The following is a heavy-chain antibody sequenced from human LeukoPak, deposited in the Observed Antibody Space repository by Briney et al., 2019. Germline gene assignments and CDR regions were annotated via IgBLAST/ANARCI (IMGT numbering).Heavy chain of an antibody. Sequence: ASVKVSRKASGYTLTGYYMHWVRQAPGQGLEWMGRINPNSGGTNYAQKFQGRVTMTRDTSISTAYMELSRLRSDDTAVYYCARSPYSYGFTSDYWGQGTLVTVSS. D-gene: IGHD5-18*01. CDR2: INPNSGGT. J-gene: IGHJ4*02. CDR1: GYTLTGYY. CDR3: ARSPYSYGFTSDY. V-gene: IGHV1-2*06.